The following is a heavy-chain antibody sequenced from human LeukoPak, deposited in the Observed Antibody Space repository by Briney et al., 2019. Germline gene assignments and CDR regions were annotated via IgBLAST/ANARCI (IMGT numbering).Heavy chain of an antibody. CDR1: GGSISSGGYY. D-gene: IGHD6-13*01. Sequence: SQTLSLTCTVSGGSISSGGYYWSSIRQHPGKGLEWIVYIYYSRSTYYNPSLKSRVTISVDTSKNQFSLKLSSVTAADTAVYYCARGGAAALFMDVWGKGTTVTVSS. CDR2: IYYSRST. CDR3: ARGGAAALFMDV. J-gene: IGHJ6*03. V-gene: IGHV4-31*03.